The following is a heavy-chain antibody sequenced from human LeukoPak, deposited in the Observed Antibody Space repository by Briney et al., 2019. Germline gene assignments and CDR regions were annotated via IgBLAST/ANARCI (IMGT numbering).Heavy chain of an antibody. D-gene: IGHD4-23*01. CDR2: ISSSSSYI. V-gene: IGHV3-21*01. CDR1: GFTFSSYS. Sequence: PGGSLRLSCAASGFTFSSYSMNWVRQAPGKGLEWAPSISSSSSYIYYADSVKGRFTISRDNAKNSLYLQMNSLRAEDTAVYYCAADYGGNSVFDYWGQGTLVTVSS. CDR3: AADYGGNSVFDY. J-gene: IGHJ4*02.